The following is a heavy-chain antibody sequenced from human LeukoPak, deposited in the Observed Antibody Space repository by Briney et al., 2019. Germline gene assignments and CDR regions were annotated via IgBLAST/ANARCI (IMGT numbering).Heavy chain of an antibody. CDR2: INTDGSTT. D-gene: IGHD5-12*01. Sequence: GGSLRLSCAGSGFIFNTYWMQWVRQAPGGGLVWGSGINTDGSTTSYADSVKGRFTISRDNAKNTLYLQMTRLRVEDPALYYCAKESGYDVDLEYWGQGALVTVSS. CDR3: AKESGYDVDLEY. V-gene: IGHV3-74*01. CDR1: GFIFNTYW. J-gene: IGHJ4*02.